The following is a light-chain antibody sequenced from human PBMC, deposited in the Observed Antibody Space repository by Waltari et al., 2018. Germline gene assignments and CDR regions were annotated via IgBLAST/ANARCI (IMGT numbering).Light chain of an antibody. CDR3: QSYDSSLGGSRV. J-gene: IGLJ1*01. V-gene: IGLV1-40*01. Sequence: QSVLTQPPSVSGAPGQRVTISCTGSSPNLGARPAVPWYQHLPGTAPKLLIYGNNNRPSGVPDRFSGSKSGTSASLGITGLQAEDEADYYCQSYDSSLGGSRVFGTGTKVTVL. CDR1: SPNLGARPA. CDR2: GNN.